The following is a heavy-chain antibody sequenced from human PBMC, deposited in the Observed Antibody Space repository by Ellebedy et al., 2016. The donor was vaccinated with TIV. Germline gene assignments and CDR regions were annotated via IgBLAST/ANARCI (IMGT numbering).Heavy chain of an antibody. CDR1: GFPFSNYW. CDR3: VRSFGRVFDP. D-gene: IGHD3-10*01. V-gene: IGHV3-74*01. Sequence: GESLKISXVASGFPFSNYWMHWVRQVPGKGLMWVSRINTDGTTTRYADSVKGRFTISRDNAKNTVFLQMKSLTAEDTAAYYCVRSFGRVFDPWGQGTLVTVSS. J-gene: IGHJ5*02. CDR2: INTDGTTT.